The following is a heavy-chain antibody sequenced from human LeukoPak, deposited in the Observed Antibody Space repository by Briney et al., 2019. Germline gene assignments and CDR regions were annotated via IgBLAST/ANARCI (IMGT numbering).Heavy chain of an antibody. V-gene: IGHV4-59*08. J-gene: IGHJ4*02. Sequence: PSETLCLTCAVSGGSFCGYYSSWLRQPPGKGLEWIGNIYYTGSTNYIPSLKSRVTMSVDTSKNQFALKLSSVTAADTAVYLCASLTKYSSSPVDYCDYWGQGTLVIVSS. D-gene: IGHD2-21*01. CDR3: ASLTKYSSSPVDYCDY. CDR2: IYYTGST. CDR1: GGSFCGYY.